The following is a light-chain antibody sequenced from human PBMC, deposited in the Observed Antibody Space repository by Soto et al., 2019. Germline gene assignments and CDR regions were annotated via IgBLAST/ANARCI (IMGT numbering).Light chain of an antibody. Sequence: DIVVNQSPDSLAVSLGERATINCKSSQSLLFSSNNKNYLAWYQQKPGQPPKLLIYWASTRESGVPDRFSRSGSGTDFTLTISRLQAEDVAVYYCQQYYSSTPRLTFGGGTKVHIK. CDR3: QQYYSSTPRLT. CDR2: WAS. CDR1: QSLLFSSNNKNY. V-gene: IGKV4-1*01. J-gene: IGKJ4*01.